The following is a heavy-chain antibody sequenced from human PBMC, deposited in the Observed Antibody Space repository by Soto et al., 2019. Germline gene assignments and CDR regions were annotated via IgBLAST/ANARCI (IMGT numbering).Heavy chain of an antibody. CDR3: ARESVRGEAPFDF. CDR1: GFTFSSYW. J-gene: IGHJ3*01. D-gene: IGHD3-16*02. V-gene: IGHV3-7*01. CDR2: IKHDGSAK. Sequence: GGSLRLSCAASGFTFSSYWMSWVRQAPGKGLEWVANIKHDGSAKYYVDSVKGRFTISRDNAKNSLYLQMNSLRAEDTAVYYCARESVRGEAPFDFWGQGTMVTVSS.